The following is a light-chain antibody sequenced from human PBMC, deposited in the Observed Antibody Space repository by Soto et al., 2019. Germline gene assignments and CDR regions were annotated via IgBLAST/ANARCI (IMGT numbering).Light chain of an antibody. CDR1: SSDVGAYNY. Sequence: QSVLTQPPSASGSPGQSVTISCTGTSSDVGAYNYVSWYQQHAGKAPKLVIYEVTKRPSGVPDRFSGSKSANTASLTVSGLQAEDEADYYCSSFASSKTWVFGGGTQLTVL. CDR2: EVT. CDR3: SSFASSKTWV. J-gene: IGLJ3*02. V-gene: IGLV2-8*01.